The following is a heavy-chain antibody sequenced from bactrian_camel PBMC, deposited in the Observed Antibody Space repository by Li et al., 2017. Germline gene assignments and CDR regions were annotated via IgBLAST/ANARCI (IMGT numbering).Heavy chain of an antibody. J-gene: IGHJ4*01. CDR1: LSYSPYC. CDR2: IGSDGTT. CDR3: AVRTYDQRCGPLTTGENFVY. D-gene: IGHD5*01. V-gene: IGHV3S67*01. Sequence: LSYSPYCMSWFRQAPGKAREGVANIGSDGTTKYADSVKGRFTLSTDNAKNILYLHMSSLEPEDTGMYSCAVRTYDQRCGPLTTGENFVYRGQGTQVTV.